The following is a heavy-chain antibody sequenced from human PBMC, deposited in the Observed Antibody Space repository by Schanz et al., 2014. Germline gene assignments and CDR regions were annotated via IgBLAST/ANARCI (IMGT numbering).Heavy chain of an antibody. J-gene: IGHJ1*01. CDR1: GFTFSTYA. Sequence: EVQLLESGGGLVQPGGSLRLSCAASGFTFSTYAMSWIRQAPGKGLEWVSTISASGGSTYYADSVKGRVTISRDNAKNSVSLQMRRLRVEDTAVYYCASGVHVSSLQKGLQFWGRGTLXIVSS. CDR3: ASGVHVSSLQKGLQF. CDR2: ISASGGST. V-gene: IGHV3-23*01. D-gene: IGHD3-10*01.